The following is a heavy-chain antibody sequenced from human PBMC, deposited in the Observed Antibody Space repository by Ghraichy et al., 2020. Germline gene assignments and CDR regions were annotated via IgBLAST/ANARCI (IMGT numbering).Heavy chain of an antibody. Sequence: SETLSLTCTVSGASISSGNHYWNWIRQPAGKGLEWIGRIYTSASINYNPSLQSRVTFSVDTSKNQISLKMSSVTAADTGVYYCARLRDSMNHYYGMDVWGQGITVTVFS. V-gene: IGHV4-61*02. J-gene: IGHJ6*02. D-gene: IGHD3-22*01. CDR3: ARLRDSMNHYYGMDV. CDR2: IYTSASI. CDR1: GASISSGNHY.